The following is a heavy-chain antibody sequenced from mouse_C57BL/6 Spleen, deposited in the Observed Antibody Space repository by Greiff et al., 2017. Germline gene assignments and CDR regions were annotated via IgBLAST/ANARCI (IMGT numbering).Heavy chain of an antibody. CDR3: AIHYGSSFYYAMDY. V-gene: IGHV1-74*01. CDR2: IHPSDSDT. J-gene: IGHJ4*01. Sequence: VQLQQPGAELVKPGASVKVSCKASGYTFTSYWMHWVKQRPGQGLEWIGRIHPSDSDTNYNQKFKGKATLTVDKSSSTAYMQLSSLTSEDSAVYYCAIHYGSSFYYAMDYWGQGTSVTVSS. D-gene: IGHD1-1*01. CDR1: GYTFTSYW.